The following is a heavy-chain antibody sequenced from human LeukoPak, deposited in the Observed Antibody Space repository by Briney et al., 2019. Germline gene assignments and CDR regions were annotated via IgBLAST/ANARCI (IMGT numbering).Heavy chain of an antibody. V-gene: IGHV4-59*01. CDR1: GGSISSYY. CDR3: ARLTTVTTFFYYYYYMDV. CDR2: IYYSGST. J-gene: IGHJ6*03. D-gene: IGHD4-17*01. Sequence: PSETLSLTCTVSGGSISSYYWSWIRQPPGKGLEWIGYIYYSGSTNYNPSLKSRVTISVDTSKNQFSLKLSSVTAADTAVYYCARLTTVTTFFYYYYYMDVWGKGTTVTISS.